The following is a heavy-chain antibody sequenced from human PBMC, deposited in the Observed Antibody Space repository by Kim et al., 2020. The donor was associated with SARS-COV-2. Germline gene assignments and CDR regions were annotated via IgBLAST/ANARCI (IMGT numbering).Heavy chain of an antibody. D-gene: IGHD5-18*01. Sequence: GGSLRLSCAASGFTFSNYAMSWVRQAPGKGLEWVSVISGSGGSTSYADSVEGRFTISRDNSKSMLFLQMNSLRAEDTAVYYCAKCREYSYGHLDFWGQGT. CDR1: GFTFSNYA. CDR3: AKCREYSYGHLDF. V-gene: IGHV3-23*01. CDR2: ISGSGGST. J-gene: IGHJ4*02.